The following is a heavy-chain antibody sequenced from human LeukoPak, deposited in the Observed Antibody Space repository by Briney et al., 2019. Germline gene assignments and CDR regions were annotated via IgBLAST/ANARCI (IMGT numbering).Heavy chain of an antibody. CDR3: ASSNLGSLGQFDP. Sequence: SETLSLTCTVSGGSISSYYWSWIRQPPGKGLEWIGFIHSNGGANYNASLNGRATISRDTSRSQVSLKLTSVTAADTAVYYCASSNLGSLGQFDPWGQGTLVTVSS. J-gene: IGHJ5*02. CDR2: IHSNGGA. CDR1: GGSISSYY. D-gene: IGHD3-10*01. V-gene: IGHV4-59*01.